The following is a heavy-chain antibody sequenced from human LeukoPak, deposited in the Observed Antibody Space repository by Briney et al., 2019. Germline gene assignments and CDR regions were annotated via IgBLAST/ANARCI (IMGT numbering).Heavy chain of an antibody. CDR3: AREVFTGSGAAFDI. J-gene: IGHJ3*02. D-gene: IGHD3-10*01. CDR2: MHHSTST. Sequence: PSETLSLTCTVSDDSIRNYYWTWVRQPPGKGLEWIGFMHHSTSTKQNPSLKSRVTISVDTSKNQFSLKLSYVTAADTAVYYCAREVFTGSGAAFDIWGQGTVVTVSS. CDR1: DDSIRNYY. V-gene: IGHV4-59*01.